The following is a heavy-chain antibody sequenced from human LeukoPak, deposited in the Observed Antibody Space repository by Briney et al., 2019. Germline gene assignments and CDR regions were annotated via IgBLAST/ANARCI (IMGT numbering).Heavy chain of an antibody. D-gene: IGHD3-10*01. V-gene: IGHV1-2*02. Sequence: ASVKVSCKASGYTFTDYYIHWVRQAPGQGLEWMGWSNPYSGGTNYAQNFQARVTMTRDTSISTAYMELSRLRSDDTAVYYCARDHYYGSGSYIGYWGQGTLVAVSS. CDR2: SNPYSGGT. J-gene: IGHJ4*02. CDR3: ARDHYYGSGSYIGY. CDR1: GYTFTDYY.